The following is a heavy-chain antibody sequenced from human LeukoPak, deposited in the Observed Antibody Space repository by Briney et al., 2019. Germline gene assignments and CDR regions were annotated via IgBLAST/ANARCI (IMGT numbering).Heavy chain of an antibody. CDR3: ASRLVNDADSQVSDD. CDR2: INDSGNT. V-gene: IGHV4-34*01. CDR1: SGSFNCYY. J-gene: IGHJ4*02. D-gene: IGHD6-19*01. Sequence: SETLSLTCAVYSGSFNCYYWSWSRQFPGKGLEWIGEINDSGNTNYNPSLKSRVTLSVDTSKNQFSLRLGSVTAADTAVYYCASRLVNDADSQVSDDWGQGNLVTVSS.